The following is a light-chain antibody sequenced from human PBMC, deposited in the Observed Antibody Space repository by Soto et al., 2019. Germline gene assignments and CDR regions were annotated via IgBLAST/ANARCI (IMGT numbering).Light chain of an antibody. V-gene: IGKV3-20*01. CDR3: QQYGSSPALFT. CDR2: GAS. CDR1: QSVSNNY. J-gene: IGKJ3*01. Sequence: EILLTQSPGTLSLSPGERATLSCRATQSVSNNYLAWYQQKPGLAPRLLMYGASSRATGIPDRFSGSGSGTDFTLTISRLEPEDFAVYYCQQYGSSPALFTFGPGTKVDIK.